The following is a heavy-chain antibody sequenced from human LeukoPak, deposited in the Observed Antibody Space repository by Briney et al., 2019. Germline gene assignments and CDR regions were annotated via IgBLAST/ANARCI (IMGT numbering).Heavy chain of an antibody. CDR2: IIPILGIA. V-gene: IGHV1-69*04. CDR3: ARGNTMVRRYGMDV. Sequence: GASVKVSCKASGGTFSSYAISWVRQAPGQGLEWMGRIIPILGIANYAQKFQGRVTITADKSTSTAYMELCSLRSEDTAVYYCARGNTMVRRYGMDVWGQGTTVTVSS. CDR1: GGTFSSYA. D-gene: IGHD3-10*01. J-gene: IGHJ6*02.